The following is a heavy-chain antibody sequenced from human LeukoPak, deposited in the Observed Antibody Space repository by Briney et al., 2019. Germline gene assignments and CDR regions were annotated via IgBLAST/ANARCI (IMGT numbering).Heavy chain of an antibody. CDR2: ISGSGGST. J-gene: IGHJ4*02. V-gene: IGHV3-23*01. Sequence: PGGSLTLACAAAGFTLSSYAMSWVRQPPGKGLGWVSAISGSGGSTYYADSVKGRFTISRDNSKNTLYLQMNSLRAEDTAVYYCAKDPTHLRYFDWLRDYWGQGTLVTVSS. D-gene: IGHD3-9*01. CDR3: AKDPTHLRYFDWLRDY. CDR1: GFTLSSYA.